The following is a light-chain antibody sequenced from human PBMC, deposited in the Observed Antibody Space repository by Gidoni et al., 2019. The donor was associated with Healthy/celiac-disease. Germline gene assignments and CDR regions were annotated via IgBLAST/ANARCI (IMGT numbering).Light chain of an antibody. V-gene: IGKV3-15*01. Sequence: EILLTPSPATLSVSPGERATPSCRASQSVSSNLAWYQQKPGQAPRLLIYGASTRATGIPARFSGSGSGTEFTLTISSLQSEDFAVYYCQQYNNWPPWTFGQXTKVEIK. CDR3: QQYNNWPPWT. CDR2: GAS. CDR1: QSVSSN. J-gene: IGKJ1*01.